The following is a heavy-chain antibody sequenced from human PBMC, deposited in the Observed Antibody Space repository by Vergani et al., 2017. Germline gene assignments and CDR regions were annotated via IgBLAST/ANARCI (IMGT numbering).Heavy chain of an antibody. CDR1: GFTFSSYA. D-gene: IGHD6-13*01. CDR2: IYSGGST. CDR3: AKDRAAAGMFDY. V-gene: IGHV3-23*03. Sequence: EVQLLESGGGLVQPGGSLRLSCAASGFTFSSYAMSWVRQAPGKGLEWVSVIYSGGSTYYADSVKGRFTISRDNSKNTLYLQMNSLRAEDTAVYYCAKDRAAAGMFDYWGQGTLVTVSS. J-gene: IGHJ4*02.